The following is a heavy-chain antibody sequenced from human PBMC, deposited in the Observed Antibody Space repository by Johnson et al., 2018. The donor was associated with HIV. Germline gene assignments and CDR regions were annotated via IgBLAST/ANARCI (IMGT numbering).Heavy chain of an antibody. Sequence: QVQLVESGGGVVQPGRSLRLSCVASGFTFSTYGMHWVRQAPGKGLEWVAVIWYDGSNKYYADSVKGRFTISRDNSKNTLYLQMNSLRAEDTAVYYCAKGEGMATMDWGPDAFDIWGQGTMVTVSS. V-gene: IGHV3-33*06. CDR3: AKGEGMATMDWGPDAFDI. CDR2: IWYDGSNK. J-gene: IGHJ3*02. D-gene: IGHD5-12*01. CDR1: GFTFSTYG.